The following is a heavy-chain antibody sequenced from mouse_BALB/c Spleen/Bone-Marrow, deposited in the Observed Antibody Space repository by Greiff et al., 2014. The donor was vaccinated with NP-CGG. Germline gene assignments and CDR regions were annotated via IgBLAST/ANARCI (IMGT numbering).Heavy chain of an antibody. CDR2: INPSNDTP. CDR3: TRSGYYGYGWYFDV. V-gene: IGHV1S81*02. J-gene: IGHJ1*01. D-gene: IGHD1-2*01. Sequence: VQLVESGAELVKPGASVKLSCRVSGYTFTNYFVYWVKQRPEQGLEWIGEINPSNDTPNFNEKFKSKATLTVDKSSSTAYMQLSSLTSKDSAVYYCTRSGYYGYGWYFDVWGVGTTVTVSS. CDR1: GYTFTNYF.